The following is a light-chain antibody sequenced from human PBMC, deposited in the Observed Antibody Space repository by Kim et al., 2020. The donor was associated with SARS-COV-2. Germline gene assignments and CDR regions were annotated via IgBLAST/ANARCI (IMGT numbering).Light chain of an antibody. CDR2: GAS. J-gene: IGKJ5*01. Sequence: ASVGDRGTITCRPSQDIRNNLGWCQQNQGGAPKRLIYGASSLQSGVPSRCSGSGSGTEFSLTISSLQHEDFATYFCLQHNTYPITFGQGTRLEIK. CDR1: QDIRNN. V-gene: IGKV1-17*01. CDR3: LQHNTYPIT.